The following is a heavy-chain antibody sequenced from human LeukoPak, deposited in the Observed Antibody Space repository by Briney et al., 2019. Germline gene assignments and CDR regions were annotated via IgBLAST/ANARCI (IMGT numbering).Heavy chain of an antibody. CDR3: ARNMVD. V-gene: IGHV4-30-2*01. CDR1: GGFISSGGYS. Sequence: SETLSLTCAVSGGFISSGGYSWSWIRQPPGKGLEWIGYIYHSGSTYYNPSLKSRVTISVDRSKNQFSLKLSSVTAADTAVYYCARNMVDWGQGTLVTVSS. CDR2: IYHSGST. J-gene: IGHJ4*02. D-gene: IGHD2/OR15-2a*01.